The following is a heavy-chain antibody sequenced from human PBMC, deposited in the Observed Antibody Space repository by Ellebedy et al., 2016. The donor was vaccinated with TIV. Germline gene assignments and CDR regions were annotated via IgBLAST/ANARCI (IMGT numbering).Heavy chain of an antibody. V-gene: IGHV4-59*01. CDR3: ARDGDNANAFDI. J-gene: IGHJ3*02. CDR2: AHYTGST. D-gene: IGHD5-24*01. CDR1: GGFISSYY. Sequence: MPSETLSLTCAISGGFISSYYWSWLRQSPGRGLEWIGYAHYTGSTKYNPSLESRVTISVAMSRNQISLKLTSVPAADSALYYCARDGDNANAFDIWGQGTMVTVSS.